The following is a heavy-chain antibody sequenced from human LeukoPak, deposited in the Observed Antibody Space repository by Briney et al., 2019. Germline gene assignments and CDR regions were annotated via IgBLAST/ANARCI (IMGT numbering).Heavy chain of an antibody. CDR1: GGSISSSSYY. D-gene: IGHD1-14*01. Sequence: PSETLSLTCTVSGGSISSSSYYWGWIRQPPGKGLEWIGSIYYSGSTYYNPSLKSRVTISVDTSKNQFSLKLSSVTAADTAVYYCARNWNHLRFFDYWGQRTLVTVSS. V-gene: IGHV4-39*01. J-gene: IGHJ4*02. CDR3: ARNWNHLRFFDY. CDR2: IYYSGST.